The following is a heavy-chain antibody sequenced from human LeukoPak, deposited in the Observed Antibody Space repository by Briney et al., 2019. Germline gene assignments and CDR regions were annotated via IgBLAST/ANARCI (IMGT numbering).Heavy chain of an antibody. D-gene: IGHD3-22*01. Sequence: ASVKVSCKASGYTFTSYGISWVRQAPGHGLEWLGLITPSGGSTWYAQKFQGRVTMTRDMSTSTDYMELSSLRSEDTAVYYCARDDVVVITWYFDYWGQGTLVTVSS. CDR3: ARDDVVVITWYFDY. J-gene: IGHJ4*02. CDR2: ITPSGGST. V-gene: IGHV1-46*01. CDR1: GYTFTSYG.